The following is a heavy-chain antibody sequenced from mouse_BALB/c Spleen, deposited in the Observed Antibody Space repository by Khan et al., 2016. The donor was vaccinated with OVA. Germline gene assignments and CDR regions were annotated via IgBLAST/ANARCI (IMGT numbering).Heavy chain of an antibody. D-gene: IGHD3-2*02. CDR2: IYPGTDNT. CDR1: GYIFTSYW. CDR3: AREEALYYLDY. J-gene: IGHJ2*01. V-gene: IGHV1S132*01. Sequence: VQLQQSGGELVRPGASVNLSCKTSGYIFTSYWIHWVRQRSGQGLEWIARIYPGTDNTYYNEKLKDKATLTADKSSSTAYMQLSSLKSEDSAVYFCAREEALYYLDYWGQGTTLTVSS.